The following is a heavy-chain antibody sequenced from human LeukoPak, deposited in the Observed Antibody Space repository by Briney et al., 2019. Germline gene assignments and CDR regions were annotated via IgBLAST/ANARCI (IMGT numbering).Heavy chain of an antibody. CDR3: ARAPRNWGFDY. J-gene: IGHJ4*02. CDR1: GGTFSGYA. CDR2: IIPIFGTA. V-gene: IGHV1-69*13. D-gene: IGHD7-27*01. Sequence: VASVKVSCKASGGTFSGYAISWVRQAPGQGLEWMGGIIPIFGTANYAQKFQGRVTITADESTSTAYMELSSLRSEDTAVYYCARAPRNWGFDYWGQGTLVTVSS.